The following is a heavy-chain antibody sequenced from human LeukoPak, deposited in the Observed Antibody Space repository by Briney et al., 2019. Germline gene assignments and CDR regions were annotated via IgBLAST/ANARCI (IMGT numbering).Heavy chain of an antibody. J-gene: IGHJ4*02. D-gene: IGHD3-22*01. Sequence: ASVKVSCKASGYTLRSYDINWVRQATGQGLEWMGWMNPNSGNTGYAQKFQGRVTMTRNTSISTAYMELSSLRSEDTAVYCCAREYYYDSSGSEPFDYWGQGTLVTVSS. CDR1: GYTLRSYD. V-gene: IGHV1-8*01. CDR3: AREYYYDSSGSEPFDY. CDR2: MNPNSGNT.